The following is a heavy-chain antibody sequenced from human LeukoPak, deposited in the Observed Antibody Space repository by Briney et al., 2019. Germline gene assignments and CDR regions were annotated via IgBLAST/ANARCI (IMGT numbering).Heavy chain of an antibody. V-gene: IGHV1-69*05. J-gene: IGHJ4*02. D-gene: IGHD3-9*01. CDR3: AIDILTGYFLHY. CDR1: GGTFSSYA. CDR2: IIPIFGTA. Sequence: SVKVSCKASGGTFSSYAISWVRQAPGQGLEWMGGIIPIFGTANYAQKFQGRVTITTDESTSTAYMELSSLRSEDTAVYYCAIDILTGYFLHYWGQGTLVTVSS.